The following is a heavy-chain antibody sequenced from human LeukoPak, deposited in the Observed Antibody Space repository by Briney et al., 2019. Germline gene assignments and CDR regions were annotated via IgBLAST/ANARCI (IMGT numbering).Heavy chain of an antibody. J-gene: IGHJ5*02. D-gene: IGHD6-13*01. CDR2: IWSDGGKT. Sequence: GMSLRLSCATSGFTFSNSAMHWVRQAPGKGLEWVTVIWSDGGKTYYVDSVKGRFTISRDNSRNTLFLQMDSLRVEDTAVYHCARGVATAGNPNYFDPWGQGTLVTVSS. CDR3: ARGVATAGNPNYFDP. V-gene: IGHV3-33*01. CDR1: GFTFSNSA.